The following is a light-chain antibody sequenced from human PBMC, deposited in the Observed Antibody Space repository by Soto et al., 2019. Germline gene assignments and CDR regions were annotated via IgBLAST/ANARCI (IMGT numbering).Light chain of an antibody. J-gene: IGKJ4*01. V-gene: IGKV1-39*01. CDR3: QQSYSTLIT. Sequence: DIEMTQSPSSLSASVGDRVTITCRASQSISSFLNWYQQKRGKAPKLLIQGATGLQSGVPLRFSGSGSGTDFSLTISSLQPEDFATYYCQQSYSTLITFGGGTKVEIK. CDR2: GAT. CDR1: QSISSF.